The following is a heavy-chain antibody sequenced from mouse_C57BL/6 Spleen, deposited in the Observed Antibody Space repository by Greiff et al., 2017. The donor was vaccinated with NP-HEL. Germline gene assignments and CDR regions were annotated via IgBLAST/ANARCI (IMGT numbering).Heavy chain of an antibody. CDR2: IHPNSGST. CDR1: GYTFTSYW. Sequence: VQLQQPGAELVKPGASVKLSCKASGYTFTSYWMHWVKQRPGQGLEWIGMIHPNSGSTNYNEKFKSKATVTVDKSSSTAYMQLSSLTSEDSAVYYCARSYGYDALAYWGQGTLVTVSA. V-gene: IGHV1-64*01. CDR3: ARSYGYDALAY. J-gene: IGHJ3*01. D-gene: IGHD2-2*01.